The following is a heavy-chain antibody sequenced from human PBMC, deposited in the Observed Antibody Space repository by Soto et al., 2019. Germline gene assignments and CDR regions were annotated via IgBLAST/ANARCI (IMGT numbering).Heavy chain of an antibody. CDR2: ISGSGGST. CDR1: GFTFSSYA. CDR3: AKPVLPSLTGYYYYFDY. D-gene: IGHD3-9*01. J-gene: IGHJ4*02. V-gene: IGHV3-23*01. Sequence: GGSLRLSCAASGFTFSSYAMSWVRQAPGKGLEWVSAISGSGGSTYYADSVKGRFTISRDNSKNTLYLQMNSLRAEDTAVYYCAKPVLPSLTGYYYYFDYWGQGTLVTVSS.